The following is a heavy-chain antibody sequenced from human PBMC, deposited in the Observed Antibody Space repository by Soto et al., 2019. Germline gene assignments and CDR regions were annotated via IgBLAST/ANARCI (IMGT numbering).Heavy chain of an antibody. V-gene: IGHV1-69*01. Sequence: QVQLVQSGAEVKEPGSSVKVSCKVSGDTFNKYTINWVRQAPGQGLEWMAGIIPIYGTANYALKFHGRRKVTADDSTATAYMELNSLTSEDTAIYYCARDGHGYNYWYFDLWGRGTLITVSS. CDR1: GDTFNKYT. D-gene: IGHD5-12*01. J-gene: IGHJ2*01. CDR2: IIPIYGTA. CDR3: ARDGHGYNYWYFDL.